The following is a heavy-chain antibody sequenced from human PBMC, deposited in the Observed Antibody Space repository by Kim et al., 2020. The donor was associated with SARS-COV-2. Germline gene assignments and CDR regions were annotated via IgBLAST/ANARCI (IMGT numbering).Heavy chain of an antibody. D-gene: IGHD3-22*01. CDR1: GGSFSGYY. CDR2: INHSGST. V-gene: IGHV4-34*01. Sequence: SETLSLTCAVYGGSFSGYYWSWIRQPPGKGLEWIGEINHSGSTNYNPSLKSRVIISVDTYKNQFPLQLSSVPGADTAVYYCASTNSMIKPPDAFDIWG. J-gene: IGHJ3*02. CDR3: ASTNSMIKPPDAFDI.